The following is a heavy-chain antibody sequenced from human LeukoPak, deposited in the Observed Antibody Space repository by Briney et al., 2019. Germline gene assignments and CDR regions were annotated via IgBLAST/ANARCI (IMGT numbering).Heavy chain of an antibody. CDR3: AKDPLYCSGGGCYFYAFDI. Sequence: PGGSLRLSCAASGFTLSSYAMHWVRQAPGKGLEWVAVISYDGSNKYDADSVKGRFTISRDNSKNTLYLQMNSLRAEDTAVYYCAKDPLYCSGGGCYFYAFDIWGQGTMVTVSS. V-gene: IGHV3-30*18. CDR2: ISYDGSNK. J-gene: IGHJ3*02. CDR1: GFTLSSYA. D-gene: IGHD2-15*01.